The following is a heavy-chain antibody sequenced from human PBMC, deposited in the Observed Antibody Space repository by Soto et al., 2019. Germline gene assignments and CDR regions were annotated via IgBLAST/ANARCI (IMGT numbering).Heavy chain of an antibody. Sequence: WRRIIQQQGKGLEWIGYIYYSGSTDYNPSLKSRVTISVDTSKNQVSLKLISVTAADTAVYYCARHTVLPTTSSWFDTRGERTLVT. D-gene: IGHD2-2*01. J-gene: IGHJ5*02. V-gene: IGHV4-59*08. CDR2: IYYSGST. CDR3: ARHTVLPTTSSWFDT.